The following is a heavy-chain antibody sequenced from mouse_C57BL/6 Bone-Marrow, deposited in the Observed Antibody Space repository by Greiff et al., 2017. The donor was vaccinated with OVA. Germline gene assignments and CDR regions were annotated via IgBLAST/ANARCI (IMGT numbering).Heavy chain of an antibody. CDR3: ARRGLAY. CDR1: GYSFTGYY. D-gene: IGHD2-13*01. Sequence: VQLQQSGPELVKPGASVKISCKASGYSFTGYYMNWVKQSPEKSLEWIGEINPSTGGTTYNQKFKAKATLTVDTSSSTAYMQLSSLTSEDSAVYYCARRGLAYWGQGTTLTVSS. V-gene: IGHV1-42*01. CDR2: INPSTGGT. J-gene: IGHJ2*01.